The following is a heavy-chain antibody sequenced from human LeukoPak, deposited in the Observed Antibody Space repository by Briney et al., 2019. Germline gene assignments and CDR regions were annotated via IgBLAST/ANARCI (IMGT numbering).Heavy chain of an antibody. CDR2: IRSKANSYAT. J-gene: IGHJ4*02. CDR3: TRQGGATEGQ. D-gene: IGHD1-26*01. CDR1: GFTFSGSA. Sequence: GGSLRLSCAASGFTFSGSAMYWVRQASGKGLEWVGRIRSKANSYATAYAASVKGRFTISRDDSKNTAYLQMNSLKTEDTAVYYCTRQGGATEGQWGQGTLVTVSS. V-gene: IGHV3-73*01.